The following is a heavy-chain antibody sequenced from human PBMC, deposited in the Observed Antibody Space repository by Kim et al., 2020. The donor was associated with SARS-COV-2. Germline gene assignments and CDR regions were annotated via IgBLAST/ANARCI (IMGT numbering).Heavy chain of an antibody. D-gene: IGHD3-22*01. J-gene: IGHJ4*02. CDR3: ASPERSSGYYY. V-gene: IGHV4-39*01. CDR1: GGSISSSSYY. Sequence: SETLSLTCTVSGGSISSSSYYWGWIRQPPGKGLEWIGSIYYSGSTYYNPSLKSRVTISVDTSKNQFSLKLSSVTAADTAVYYCASPERSSGYYYWGQGTLVTVSS. CDR2: IYYSGST.